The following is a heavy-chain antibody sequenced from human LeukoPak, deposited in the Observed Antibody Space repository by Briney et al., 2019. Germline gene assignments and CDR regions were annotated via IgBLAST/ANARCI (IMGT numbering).Heavy chain of an antibody. D-gene: IGHD6-13*01. CDR1: GFTFSSYA. V-gene: IGHV3-23*01. CDR2: IIGSGGDT. Sequence: GGSLRLSCAASGFTFSSYAMSWVRQAPGKGLEWVSTIIGSGGDTYYADSVKGRFTISRDTPKNTLYLQMNSLRAEDTAVYYCAKAWAAAGTFASWGQGTLVTVSS. CDR3: AKAWAAAGTFAS. J-gene: IGHJ4*02.